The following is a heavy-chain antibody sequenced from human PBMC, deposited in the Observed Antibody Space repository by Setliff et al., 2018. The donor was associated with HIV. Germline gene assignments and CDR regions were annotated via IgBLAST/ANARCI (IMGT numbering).Heavy chain of an antibody. CDR1: GFTVSRFY. CDR3: ARDSPLSHFDY. V-gene: IGHV3-53*01. J-gene: IGHJ4*02. CDR2: IYSDGSS. Sequence: PGGSLRLSCAASGFTVSRFYMSWVRQAPGKGLEWVSVIYSDGSSYYADPVRGRFTISRDNYKNTLYLQMNSLRPEDTAVYYCARDSPLSHFDYWGQGILVTVSS.